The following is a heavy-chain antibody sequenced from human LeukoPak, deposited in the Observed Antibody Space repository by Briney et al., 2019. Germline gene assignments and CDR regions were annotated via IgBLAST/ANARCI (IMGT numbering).Heavy chain of an antibody. D-gene: IGHD3-16*01. CDR1: GFTFSSYG. Sequence: GGSLRLSCATSGFTFSSYGMHWIRQAPGKGLEWVAFIRNDGSIIYNADSVKGRFTISRDNSKNTLYLQMNSLRADDTAVYYCAKDTPLCYFDYWGQGTLVTVSS. V-gene: IGHV3-30*02. CDR2: IRNDGSII. J-gene: IGHJ4*02. CDR3: AKDTPLCYFDY.